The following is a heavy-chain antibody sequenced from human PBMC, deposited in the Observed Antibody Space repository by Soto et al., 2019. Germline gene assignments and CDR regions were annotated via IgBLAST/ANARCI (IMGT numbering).Heavy chain of an antibody. J-gene: IGHJ4*02. CDR1: GFAVSSKY. CDR2: IYGGGTT. Sequence: EVQLVESGGGWIQPGGSLRLSCAASGFAVSSKYMTWVRQAPGKGLEWVSVIYGGGTTYYAVSVKGRFTISRDTSKNTLCLQMTSLRAEDTAVYYCVQTTGWPGFDFWGQGTLVTVSS. CDR3: VQTTGWPGFDF. D-gene: IGHD6-19*01. V-gene: IGHV3-53*01.